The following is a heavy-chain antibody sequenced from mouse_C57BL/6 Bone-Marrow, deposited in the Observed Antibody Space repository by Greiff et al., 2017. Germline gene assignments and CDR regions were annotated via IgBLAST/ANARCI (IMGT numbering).Heavy chain of an antibody. J-gene: IGHJ3*01. CDR2: IYPRSGNT. D-gene: IGHD2-14*01. Sequence: QVQLQQPGAELARPGASVKLSCKASGYTFTSYGISWVKQRTGQGLEWIGEIYPRSGNTYYNEKFKGKATLTADKSSSTAYMELRSLTSEDSAVYFCARSGEYDVRFAYWGQGTLVTVSA. CDR3: ARSGEYDVRFAY. CDR1: GYTFTSYG. V-gene: IGHV1-81*01.